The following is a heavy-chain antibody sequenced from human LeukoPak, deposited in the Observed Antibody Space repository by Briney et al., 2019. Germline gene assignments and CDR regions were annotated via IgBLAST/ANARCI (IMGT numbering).Heavy chain of an antibody. Sequence: GGSLRLSCAASGFTSSSYEMNWVRQAPGKGLEWVSYISSSGSTIYYADSVKGRFTISRDNAKNSLYLQMNSLRAEDTAVYYCATDPEYYYDSSGWGQGTLVTVSS. CDR1: GFTSSSYE. D-gene: IGHD3-22*01. CDR2: ISSSGSTI. J-gene: IGHJ4*02. V-gene: IGHV3-48*03. CDR3: ATDPEYYYDSSG.